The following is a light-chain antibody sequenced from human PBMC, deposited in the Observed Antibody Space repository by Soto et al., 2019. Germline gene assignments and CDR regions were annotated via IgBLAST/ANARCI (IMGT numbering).Light chain of an antibody. V-gene: IGKV3-20*01. Sequence: IVLAQSPGPLALSPGGKAPLPCRASQSVSSSLAWYQQKPGQAPRLLIYGASSRATGIPDRFSGSGSGPDFTLTISRLEPEDFAVYFCQHYGSSRTFGQGTKVDIK. CDR2: GAS. CDR3: QHYGSSRT. J-gene: IGKJ1*01. CDR1: QSVSSS.